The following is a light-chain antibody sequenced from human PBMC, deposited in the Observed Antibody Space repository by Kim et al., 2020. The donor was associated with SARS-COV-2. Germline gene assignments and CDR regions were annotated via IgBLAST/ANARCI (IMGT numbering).Light chain of an antibody. V-gene: IGKV1-9*01. CDR2: AAS. CDR1: QGISNF. CDR3: QQLNSYPLT. Sequence: DIHLTQSPSFLSASVGDRVTITCRASQGISNFLAWYQQKPGKAPKLLISAASTLQSGVPSRFSGSTSGTEFTLTISSLQPEDFAIYYCQQLNSYPLTFGGGTRVEIK. J-gene: IGKJ4*01.